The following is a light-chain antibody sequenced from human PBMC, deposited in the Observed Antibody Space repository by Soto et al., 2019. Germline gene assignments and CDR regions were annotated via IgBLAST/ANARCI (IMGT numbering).Light chain of an antibody. J-gene: IGLJ1*01. CDR3: CSYEGSYTYF. CDR1: SSDVGAYND. CDR2: DVT. Sequence: QSALTQPRSVSGSPGQSVTISCTGTSSDVGAYNDVSWYQQHPGKAPKLLIYDVTKRPSGVPDRFAGSKSGNTAALPISGLQAEDEAAYYCCSYEGSYTYFFGTGTKVTVL. V-gene: IGLV2-11*01.